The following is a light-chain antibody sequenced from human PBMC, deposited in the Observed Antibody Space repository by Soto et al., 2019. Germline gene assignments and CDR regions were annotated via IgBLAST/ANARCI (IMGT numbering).Light chain of an antibody. CDR2: DAS. Sequence: EIVLTQSPATLSLSPGERATLSCRASQSVNSYLAWYQHKPGQAPRLLIHDASNRATGIPARFSGSGSGTDFTLTISSLEPEDFAVYYCQQRTNWPSSTFGQGTRLEI. CDR3: QQRTNWPSST. V-gene: IGKV3-11*01. CDR1: QSVNSY. J-gene: IGKJ5*01.